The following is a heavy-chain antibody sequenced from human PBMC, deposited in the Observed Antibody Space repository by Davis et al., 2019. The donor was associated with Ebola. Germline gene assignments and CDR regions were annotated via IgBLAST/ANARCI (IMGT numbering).Heavy chain of an antibody. D-gene: IGHD1-1*01. J-gene: IGHJ5*01. CDR1: GGSFSDYF. Sequence: SETLSLTCAVSGGSFSDYFCSWICQPPEKGLEWIGEISHHNGDTTYNPSLRSRVAITVDYSKDQFSLEISSVTAADKATDYCARTTKTNIEDSGLGYNAFDSWGQGVMVSVSS. V-gene: IGHV4-34*01. CDR2: ISHHNGDT. CDR3: ARTTKTNIEDSGLGYNAFDS.